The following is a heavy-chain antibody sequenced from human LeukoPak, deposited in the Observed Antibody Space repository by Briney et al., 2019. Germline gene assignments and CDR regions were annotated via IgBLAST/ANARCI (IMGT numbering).Heavy chain of an antibody. D-gene: IGHD2-15*01. V-gene: IGHV4-34*01. J-gene: IGHJ4*02. CDR1: GYSISSGYY. CDR3: ARIAQDRDY. CDR2: INHSGST. Sequence: SETLSLTCAVSGYSISSGYYWSWIRQPPGKGLEWIGEINHSGSTNYNPSLKSRVTISVDTSKNQFSLKLSSVTAADTAVYYCARIAQDRDYWGQGTLVTVSS.